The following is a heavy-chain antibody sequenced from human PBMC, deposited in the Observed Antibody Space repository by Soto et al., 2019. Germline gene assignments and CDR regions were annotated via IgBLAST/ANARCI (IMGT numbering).Heavy chain of an antibody. J-gene: IGHJ4*02. CDR3: ARDLGGADY. CDR2: IWYDGSNK. Sequence: QVQLVESGGGVVQPGRSLRLSCAASGFTFSSYGMHWVRQAPGKGLEWVAVIWYDGSNKYYADSVKGRFTISRDNSKNALYLQMNSLRAEDTAVYYCARDLGGADYWGQGTLVTVSS. D-gene: IGHD1-26*01. CDR1: GFTFSSYG. V-gene: IGHV3-33*01.